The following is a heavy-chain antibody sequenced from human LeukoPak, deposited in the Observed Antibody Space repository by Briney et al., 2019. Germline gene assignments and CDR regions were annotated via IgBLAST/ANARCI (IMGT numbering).Heavy chain of an antibody. J-gene: IGHJ6*03. CDR3: ARSVEGYCSGGSCYSYYYYMDV. V-gene: IGHV4-59*01. Sequence: SETLSLTCTVSGGSISSYYWSWIRQPPGKGLEWIGYIYYSGSTNYNPSLKSRVTISVDTSKNQFSLKLSSVSAADTAVYYCARSVEGYCSGGSCYSYYYYMDVWGKGTTVTVSS. D-gene: IGHD2-15*01. CDR1: GGSISSYY. CDR2: IYYSGST.